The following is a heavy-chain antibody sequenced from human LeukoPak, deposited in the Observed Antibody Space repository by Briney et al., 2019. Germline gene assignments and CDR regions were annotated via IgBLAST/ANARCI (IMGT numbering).Heavy chain of an antibody. CDR3: AGDAAAGRDY. CDR2: IYHSGST. Sequence: SETLSLTCAVSGGSISSSHWWSRVRQPPGKGLEWIGEIYHSGSTNYNPSLKSRVTMSVDKSKNQFSLKLSSVTAADTAVYYCAGDAAAGRDYWGQGTLVTVSS. J-gene: IGHJ4*02. CDR1: GGSISSSHW. D-gene: IGHD6-13*01. V-gene: IGHV4-4*02.